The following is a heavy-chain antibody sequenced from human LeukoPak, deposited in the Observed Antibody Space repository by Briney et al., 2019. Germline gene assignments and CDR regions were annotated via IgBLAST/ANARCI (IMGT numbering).Heavy chain of an antibody. V-gene: IGHV3-30*02. CDR3: ATVYIYGSPTSYFDY. D-gene: IGHD5-18*01. CDR2: IRYDGSNK. J-gene: IGHJ4*02. CDR1: GFVFDDYD. Sequence: PGGSLRLSCGASGFVFDDYDMHWVRQAPGKGLEWVAFIRYDGSNKYYADSVKGRFTISRDNAKNSLYLQMNSLRAEDTSVYYCATVYIYGSPTSYFDYWGQGTLVTVSS.